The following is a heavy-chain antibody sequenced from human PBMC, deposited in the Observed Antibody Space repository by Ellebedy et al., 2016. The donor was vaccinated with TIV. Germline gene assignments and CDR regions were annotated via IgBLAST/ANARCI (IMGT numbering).Heavy chain of an antibody. D-gene: IGHD1-26*01. CDR2: FVSVGDT. Sequence: GGSLRLXXAASGFTFNNFAMSWVRQPPGRALEWVSTFVSVGDTYYADSVKGRFTISRDNSKNTLYLQMNSLRAEDTAVYYCAKDGNFNAFDIWGQGTMVTVSS. CDR3: AKDGNFNAFDI. V-gene: IGHV3-23*01. J-gene: IGHJ3*02. CDR1: GFTFNNFA.